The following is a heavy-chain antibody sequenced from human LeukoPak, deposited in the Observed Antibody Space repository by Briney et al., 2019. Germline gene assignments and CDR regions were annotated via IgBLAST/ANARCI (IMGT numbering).Heavy chain of an antibody. CDR1: GGSISSYY. Sequence: SETLSLTCTVSGGSISSYYWSWIRQPPGKGLEWIGYIYYSGSTNYNPSLKSRVTISVDTSKNQFSLKLSSVTAADTAVYYCARDSSGSEYFQHWGQGTLVTVSS. V-gene: IGHV4-59*01. CDR2: IYYSGST. J-gene: IGHJ1*01. CDR3: ARDSSGSEYFQH. D-gene: IGHD3-22*01.